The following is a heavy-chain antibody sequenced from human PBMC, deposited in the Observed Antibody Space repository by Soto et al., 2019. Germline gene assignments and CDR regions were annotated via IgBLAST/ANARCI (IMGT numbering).Heavy chain of an antibody. CDR2: INPGNGDT. V-gene: IGHV1-3*01. CDR3: TRDPGRSWFDP. D-gene: IGHD3-10*01. J-gene: IGHJ5*02. Sequence: SVKVSCKASGYTFTTYTLQWLRQAPGQRLEWMGWINPGNGDTKYSQTFQGRVTITSDTSAGTAYMELSSLRSEDTAVYYCTRDPGRSWFDPWGQGTLVTVSS. CDR1: GYTFTTYT.